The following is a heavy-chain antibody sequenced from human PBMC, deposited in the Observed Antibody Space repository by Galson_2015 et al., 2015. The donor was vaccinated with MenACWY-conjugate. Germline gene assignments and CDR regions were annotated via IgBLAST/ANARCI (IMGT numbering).Heavy chain of an antibody. D-gene: IGHD1-26*01. CDR2: ISPDDSNT. CDR1: GYSFSTYW. V-gene: IGHV5-51*01. J-gene: IGHJ6*02. Sequence: QSGAEVIKPGESLKISCKGSGYSFSTYWIGWVRQMPGKGLEWMGLISPDDSNTRYSPAFQGQVPITADRSITTAYLQWNPLQASDTAIYYCSRHPPGGRGMDVWGQGTTVTVSS. CDR3: SRHPPGGRGMDV.